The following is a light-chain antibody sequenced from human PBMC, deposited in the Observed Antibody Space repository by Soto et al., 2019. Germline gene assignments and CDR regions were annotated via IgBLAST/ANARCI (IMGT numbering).Light chain of an antibody. V-gene: IGLV2-23*01. Sequence: QSVLTQPRSVSGSPAQSITTSCTGTSSDVGSYNLVSWYQQHPGKAPKLMIYKGSKRPSGVSNRFSCSKSGNTASLTVSGLQAEDEAHYYCCSYARSSTSVFGGGTKVTV. CDR2: KGS. J-gene: IGLJ3*02. CDR1: SSDVGSYNL. CDR3: CSYARSSTSV.